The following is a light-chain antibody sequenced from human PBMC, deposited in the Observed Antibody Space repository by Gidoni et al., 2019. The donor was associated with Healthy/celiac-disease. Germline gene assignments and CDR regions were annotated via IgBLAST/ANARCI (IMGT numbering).Light chain of an antibody. CDR2: DAS. Sequence: DIQMTQSPSSLSASVGDRVTITCQASQDISNYLNWYQQKPGKAPKLLIYDASNLETGVPSRFSGSGSGTDFTFTISSLQPEEIATYYCQQYDNLLSFGQGTKLEIK. CDR1: QDISNY. CDR3: QQYDNLLS. V-gene: IGKV1-33*01. J-gene: IGKJ2*01.